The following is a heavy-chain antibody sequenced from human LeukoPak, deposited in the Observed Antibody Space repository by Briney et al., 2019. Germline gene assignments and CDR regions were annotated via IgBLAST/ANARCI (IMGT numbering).Heavy chain of an antibody. V-gene: IGHV6-1*01. J-gene: IGHJ3*02. D-gene: IGHD6-6*01. CDR3: ARDHGSSFVYAFDI. CDR1: GDSVSSNSAG. CDR2: TYYRSRWNN. Sequence: SQTLSLTCAISGDSVSSNSAGWNWIRQSPSRGLEWLGRTYYRSRWNNDYAVSVKSRITINPDTSKNQFSLQLNSVTPDATAVYYCARDHGSSFVYAFDIWGQGTMVTVSS.